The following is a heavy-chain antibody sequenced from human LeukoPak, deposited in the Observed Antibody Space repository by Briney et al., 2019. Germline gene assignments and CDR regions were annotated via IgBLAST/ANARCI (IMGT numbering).Heavy chain of an antibody. V-gene: IGHV3-74*01. Sequence: PGGSLRLSCAASGFXFSSYWIHWVRQAPGKGLVWVSHINSAGTSTGYADSVKGRVTISRDNSMNTLYLQMNSLRAEDTAIYYCAKDPLYCSGGSCYFPFDYWGQGTLVTVSS. CDR3: AKDPLYCSGGSCYFPFDY. CDR1: GFXFSSYW. CDR2: INSAGTST. J-gene: IGHJ4*02. D-gene: IGHD2-15*01.